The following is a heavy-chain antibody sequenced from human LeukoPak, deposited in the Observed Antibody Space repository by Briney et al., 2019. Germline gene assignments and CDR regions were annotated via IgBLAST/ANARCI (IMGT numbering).Heavy chain of an antibody. V-gene: IGHV4-59*01. J-gene: IGHJ4*02. CDR3: ARGGGWLRYTNFDY. D-gene: IGHD5-12*01. Sequence: SETLSLTCTVSGGSISSYYWSWLRQPQGKGLEWIGYIYYSGSTNYNPSLKSRVTISVDTSKNQFSLKLSSVTAADTAVYYCARGGGWLRYTNFDYWGQGTLVTVSS. CDR1: GGSISSYY. CDR2: IYYSGST.